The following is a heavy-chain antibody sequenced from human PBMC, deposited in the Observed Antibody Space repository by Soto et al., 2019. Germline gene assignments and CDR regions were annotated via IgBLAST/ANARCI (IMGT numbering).Heavy chain of an antibody. CDR2: ILYDGSKK. V-gene: IGHV3-30-3*01. CDR1: GFTFSTYA. J-gene: IGHJ6*02. Sequence: QVQLVESGGGVVQPGRSLRLSCAASGFTFSTYAMHWVRQAPGKGLEWVAVILYDGSKKDYADSVKGRFTISRDNSKNTLYLQMNSLRAEDTAVYYCARVNIAWNDGGAMDVWGQGTTVTVSS. D-gene: IGHD1-1*01. CDR3: ARVNIAWNDGGAMDV.